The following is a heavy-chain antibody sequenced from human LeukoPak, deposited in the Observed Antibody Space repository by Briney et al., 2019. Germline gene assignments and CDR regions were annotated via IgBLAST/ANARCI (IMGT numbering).Heavy chain of an antibody. D-gene: IGHD3-10*01. CDR2: ISYDGSNK. J-gene: IGHJ4*02. Sequence: GGSLRLSCAASGFTFSSYGMHWVRQAPGKGLEWVAVISYDGSNKYYADSVKGRFTISRDDSKDTLYLQMNSLRAEDTAVYYCAKAGDHFDYWGQGTLVTVSS. CDR3: AKAGDHFDY. V-gene: IGHV3-30*18. CDR1: GFTFSSYG.